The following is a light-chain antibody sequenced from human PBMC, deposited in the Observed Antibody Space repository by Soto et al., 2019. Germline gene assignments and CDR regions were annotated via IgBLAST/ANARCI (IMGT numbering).Light chain of an antibody. Sequence: DIQMTQSPSTLSASIGDRVTITCRASQSINSWLAWYQQKPGKAPNLLIYMASSLKTGVPSRFSGSKSGTEFTLTISGLQPDDFATYYCQQYNSYSTFGQGTKVDIK. CDR3: QQYNSYST. V-gene: IGKV1-5*03. J-gene: IGKJ1*01. CDR2: MAS. CDR1: QSINSW.